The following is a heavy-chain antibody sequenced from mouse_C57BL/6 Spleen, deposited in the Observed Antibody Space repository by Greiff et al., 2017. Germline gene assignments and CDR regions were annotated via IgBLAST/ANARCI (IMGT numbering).Heavy chain of an antibody. V-gene: IGHV14-4*01. CDR3: TLYSYGSSLYFDV. D-gene: IGHD1-1*01. Sequence: EVQLVESGAELVRPGASVKLSCTASGFNIKDDYMHWVKQRPEQGLEWIGWIDPENGDTEYASKFQGKATITADTSSNTAYLQLSSLTSEDTAVYYCTLYSYGSSLYFDVWGTGTTVTVSS. J-gene: IGHJ1*03. CDR2: IDPENGDT. CDR1: GFNIKDDY.